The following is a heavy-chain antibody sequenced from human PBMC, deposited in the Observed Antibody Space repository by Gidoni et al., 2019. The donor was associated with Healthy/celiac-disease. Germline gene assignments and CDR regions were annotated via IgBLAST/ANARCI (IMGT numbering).Heavy chain of an antibody. Sequence: EVQLLESGGGLVQPGGSLRLSCAASGFTFRSDAMSWVRQAPGKGLEWVSAISGSGGSTYYADSVKGRFTISRDNSKNTLYLQMNSLRAEDTAVYYCAKDREEDYYGSGSSLSDYWGQGTLVTVSS. D-gene: IGHD3-10*01. CDR2: ISGSGGST. V-gene: IGHV3-23*01. CDR3: AKDREEDYYGSGSSLSDY. CDR1: GFTFRSDA. J-gene: IGHJ4*02.